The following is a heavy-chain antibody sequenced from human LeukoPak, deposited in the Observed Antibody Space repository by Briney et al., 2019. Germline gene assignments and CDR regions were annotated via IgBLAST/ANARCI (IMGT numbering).Heavy chain of an antibody. CDR3: ASGATRLVDY. D-gene: IGHD5-12*01. CDR1: GYSISSGYY. CDR2: IYHSGST. J-gene: IGHJ4*02. V-gene: IGHV4-38-2*01. Sequence: PSGTLSLTCAVSGYSISSGYYWGWIRQPPGKGLEWIGSIYHSGSTYYNPSLKSRVTISVDTAKNQFSLKLSSVTAADTAVYYCASGATRLVDYWGQGTLVTVSS.